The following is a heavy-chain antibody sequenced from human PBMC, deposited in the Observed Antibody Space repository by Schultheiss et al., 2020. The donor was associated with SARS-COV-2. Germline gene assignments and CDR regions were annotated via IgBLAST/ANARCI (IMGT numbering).Heavy chain of an antibody. J-gene: IGHJ4*02. CDR2: IDRWSRVI. D-gene: IGHD3-16*01. Sequence: GGSLRLSCTDSGFTFSDENMNWVRQAPGKGLEWLAYIDRWSRVITYGDSVKGRFTITRDNAKNMLWLQMNSLRDEDTALYYCAKDVGAVASLFEHLGQGTRVTVSS. CDR3: AKDVGAVASLFEH. V-gene: IGHV3-48*02. CDR1: GFTFSDEN.